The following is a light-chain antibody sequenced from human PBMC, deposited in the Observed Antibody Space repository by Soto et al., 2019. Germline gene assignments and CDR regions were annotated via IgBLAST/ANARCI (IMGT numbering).Light chain of an antibody. J-gene: IGLJ2*01. V-gene: IGLV1-40*01. CDR2: GNN. CDR3: QSYDSSLRVL. CDR1: SSNIGAGYD. Sequence: QSVMTQPPLVSGAPGQRVTISCIGTSSNIGAGYDVHWYQHLPGTAPRLLIYGNNNRPSGVPDRFSGSKSGTSASLAITGLQAEDGADYYCQSYDSSLRVLFGEGTKLTVL.